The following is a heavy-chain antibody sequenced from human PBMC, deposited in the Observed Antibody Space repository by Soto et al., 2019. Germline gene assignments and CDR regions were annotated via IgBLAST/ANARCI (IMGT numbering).Heavy chain of an antibody. J-gene: IGHJ4*02. Sequence: SETLSLTCAVYGGSFSGYYWSWIRQPPGKGLEWIGEINHSGSTNYNPSLKSRVTISVDTSKNQFSLKLSSVTAADTAIYFCAREKGAASPAERYDYWGQGTLVTVSS. D-gene: IGHD6-13*01. CDR1: GGSFSGYY. CDR2: INHSGST. V-gene: IGHV4-34*01. CDR3: AREKGAASPAERYDY.